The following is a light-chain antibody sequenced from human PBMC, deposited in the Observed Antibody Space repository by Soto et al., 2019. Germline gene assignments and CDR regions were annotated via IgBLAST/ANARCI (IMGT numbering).Light chain of an antibody. CDR3: QQYNSYSPYT. V-gene: IGKV1-5*01. CDR2: DAS. Sequence: DIQMTQSPSTLSASVGDRVTITCRASKSISSWLAWYQQKPGKAPKLLIYDASSLESGVPSRFSGGGSGTEFTLTISSLQPDDFASYYCQQYNSYSPYTFGQGTKLEIK. CDR1: KSISSW. J-gene: IGKJ2*01.